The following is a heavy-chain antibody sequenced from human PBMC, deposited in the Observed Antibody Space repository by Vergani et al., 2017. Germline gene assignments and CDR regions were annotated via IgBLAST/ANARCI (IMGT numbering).Heavy chain of an antibody. V-gene: IGHV3-74*02. Sequence: EVQLLESGGGLVQPGGSLRLSCAASGFTFSSYWMHWVRQAPGKGLVWVSRINSDGSSTSYADSVKGRFTISRDDSKNTLYLQMNSLKTEDTAVYYCTTGGFDPWGQGTLVTVSS. CDR1: GFTFSSYW. CDR2: INSDGSST. J-gene: IGHJ5*02. D-gene: IGHD1-14*01. CDR3: TTGGFDP.